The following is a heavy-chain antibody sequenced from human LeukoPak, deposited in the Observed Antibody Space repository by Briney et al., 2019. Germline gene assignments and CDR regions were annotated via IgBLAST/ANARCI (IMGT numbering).Heavy chain of an antibody. Sequence: SETLSLTCSVSGYSISNAYYWGWIRQPPGKGLEWIGSIYYSGSIFYNPSLKSRVTISIDTSKNHFSLKLSSVTAADTAVYYCARDRSRGLLDAFDIWGQGTMVTVSS. CDR1: GYSISNAYY. D-gene: IGHD5-18*01. V-gene: IGHV4-38-2*02. CDR3: ARDRSRGLLDAFDI. J-gene: IGHJ3*02. CDR2: IYYSGSI.